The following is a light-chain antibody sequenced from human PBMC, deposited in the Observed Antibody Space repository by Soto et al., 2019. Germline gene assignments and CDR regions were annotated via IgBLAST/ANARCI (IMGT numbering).Light chain of an antibody. V-gene: IGKV1-5*03. CDR2: KAS. CDR1: QSISSW. J-gene: IGKJ1*01. Sequence: DIQMTQSPSTLSASVGDRVTITCRASQSISSWLAWYQQKPGKAPKLLIYKASSLESGVPSRFSGSGSGTDFTLTISSLQPDDFATYYCQQYNRGRTFGQGTKVEIK. CDR3: QQYNRGRT.